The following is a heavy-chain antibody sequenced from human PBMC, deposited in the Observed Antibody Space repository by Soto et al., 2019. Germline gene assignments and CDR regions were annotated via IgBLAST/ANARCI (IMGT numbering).Heavy chain of an antibody. D-gene: IGHD3-10*01. J-gene: IGHJ4*02. Sequence: SETLSLTCVVSGGSISQYYWIWIRQPAGKGLEWIGRIYSGGSTNYNPSLESRVTMSVDTSKNQFSLKLSSVTAADTAVYYCARGPGGFGDFSLDYWGQGTLVTVSS. CDR3: ARGPGGFGDFSLDY. CDR2: IYSGGST. V-gene: IGHV4-4*07. CDR1: GGSISQYY.